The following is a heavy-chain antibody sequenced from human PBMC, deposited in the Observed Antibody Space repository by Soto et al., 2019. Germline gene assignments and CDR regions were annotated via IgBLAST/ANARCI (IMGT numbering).Heavy chain of an antibody. CDR3: ARSSGVERYDISGYGGIRSPDAFDI. CDR2: INPNSGGT. Sequence: ASVKVSCKASGYTFTGYYMHWVRQAPGQGLEWMGWINPNSGGTNYAQKFQGWVTMTRDTSISTAYMELSRLRSDDTAVYYCARSSGVERYDISGYGGIRSPDAFDIWGQGTMVTVSS. D-gene: IGHD3-22*01. CDR1: GYTFTGYY. V-gene: IGHV1-2*04. J-gene: IGHJ3*02.